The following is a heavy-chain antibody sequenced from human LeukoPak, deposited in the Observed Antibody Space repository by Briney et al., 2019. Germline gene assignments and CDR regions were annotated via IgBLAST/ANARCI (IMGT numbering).Heavy chain of an antibody. Sequence: PSQTLSLTCTVSGGSISSGGYYWSWIRQHPGKGLEWIGSIYYSGSTYYNPSLKSRVTISVDTSKNQFSLKLSSVTAADTAVYYCARLRRYCSSTSCYRRQAFDIWGQGTMVTVSS. CDR1: GGSISSGGYY. V-gene: IGHV4-31*03. J-gene: IGHJ3*02. D-gene: IGHD2-2*01. CDR2: IYYSGST. CDR3: ARLRRYCSSTSCYRRQAFDI.